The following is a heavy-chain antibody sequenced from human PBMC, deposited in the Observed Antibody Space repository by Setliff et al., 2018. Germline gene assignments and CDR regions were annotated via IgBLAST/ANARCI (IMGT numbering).Heavy chain of an antibody. CDR3: ARGRRFGEYWFDP. Sequence: GASVKVSCKASGYTFTNYAMHWVRQAPGQRLEWMGWINAGNGHTKYSQEFQGRVTITRDTSASTAYMELSSLGSEDMAVYYCARGRRFGEYWFDPWGQGTPVTVS. J-gene: IGHJ5*02. CDR2: INAGNGHT. V-gene: IGHV1-3*03. CDR1: GYTFTNYA. D-gene: IGHD3-10*01.